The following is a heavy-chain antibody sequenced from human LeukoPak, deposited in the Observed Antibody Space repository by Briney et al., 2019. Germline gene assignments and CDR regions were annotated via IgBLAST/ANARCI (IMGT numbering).Heavy chain of an antibody. D-gene: IGHD1-7*01. V-gene: IGHV3-21*01. CDR1: GFTFSSYE. J-gene: IGHJ5*02. Sequence: GGSLRLSCAASGFTFSSYEMNWVRQAPGKGLEWVSIISRASESIFYADSVKGRFTISRDNAKNSLYLQMNGLRAEDTAAYYCARGATDTTRWFDPWGQGTLVTVSS. CDR2: ISRASESI. CDR3: ARGATDTTRWFDP.